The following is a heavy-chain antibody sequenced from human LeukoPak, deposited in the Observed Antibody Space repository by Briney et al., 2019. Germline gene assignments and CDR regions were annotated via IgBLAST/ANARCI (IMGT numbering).Heavy chain of an antibody. V-gene: IGHV4-39*07. CDR1: GGSISSSSYY. CDR3: ASENYYGSGSYYRKFDY. Sequence: SETLSLTCTVSGGSISSSSYYWSWIRQPPGKGLEWIGEINHSGSTNYNPSLKSRVTISVDTSKNQFSLKLSSVTAADTAVYYCASENYYGSGSYYRKFDYWGQGTLVTVSS. J-gene: IGHJ4*02. CDR2: INHSGST. D-gene: IGHD3-10*01.